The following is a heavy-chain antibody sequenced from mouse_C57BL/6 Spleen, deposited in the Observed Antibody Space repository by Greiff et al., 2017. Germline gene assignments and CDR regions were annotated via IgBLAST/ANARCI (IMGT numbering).Heavy chain of an antibody. D-gene: IGHD1-1*01. V-gene: IGHV1-39*01. CDR3: ALSDTVRYYFDY. CDR1: GYSFTDYY. J-gene: IGHJ2*01. Sequence: VQLQQSGPELVKPGASVKISCKASGYSFTDYYMHWVKQSTGKSLEWIGVINPNYGTTSYNQQFKGKSTLTVDQSSSTAYMQLNSLTSEDSAVYYCALSDTVRYYFDYWGQGTTLTVSS. CDR2: INPNYGTT.